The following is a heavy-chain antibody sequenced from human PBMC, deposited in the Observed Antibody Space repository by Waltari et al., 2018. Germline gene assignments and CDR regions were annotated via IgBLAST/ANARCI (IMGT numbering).Heavy chain of an antibody. CDR2: ISHGETT. D-gene: IGHD2-2*01. CDR3: ARGRRRPAGPLYYYYGMTS. V-gene: IGHV4-34*01. Sequence: QVQLQQWGAGLLKPSETLSLTCGVFGTSFSAYYWSWIRQPPGKRLEWIGEISHGETTKSNPSRKGRVTISVDTPKNQFSLDLRSVTAADTAVYYCARGRRRPAGPLYYYYGMTSGPKGPRSPSP. CDR1: GTSFSAYY. J-gene: IGHJ6*02.